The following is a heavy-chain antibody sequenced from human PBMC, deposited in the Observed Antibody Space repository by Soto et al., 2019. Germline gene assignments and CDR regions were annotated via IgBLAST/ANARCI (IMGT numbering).Heavy chain of an antibody. CDR1: GGSISSGGYY. CDR3: ARDSTIGGGSTKRDYGMDV. D-gene: IGHD2-15*01. J-gene: IGHJ6*02. V-gene: IGHV4-31*03. Sequence: PSETLSLTCTVSGGSISSGGYYWSWIRQHPGKGMEWIGYIYYSGSTYYNPSLKSRVTISVDTSKNQFSLKLSSVTAADTAFYYCARDSTIGGGSTKRDYGMDVWGQGTTVTVSS. CDR2: IYYSGST.